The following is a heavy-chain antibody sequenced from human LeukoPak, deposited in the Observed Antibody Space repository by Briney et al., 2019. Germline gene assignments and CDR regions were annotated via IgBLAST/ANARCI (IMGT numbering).Heavy chain of an antibody. J-gene: IGHJ4*02. CDR1: GGSISSSSYY. CDR3: ARDLRFYGGKTFDY. Sequence: PSETLSLTCTVSGGSISSSSYYWGWIRQPPGKGLEWIGNIYFSGSTYYSPSLKSRVTMSVDTSKNHFSLKLSSVAAADTAIYYCARDLRFYGGKTFDYWGQGTLVTVSS. D-gene: IGHD4-23*01. V-gene: IGHV4-39*07. CDR2: IYFSGST.